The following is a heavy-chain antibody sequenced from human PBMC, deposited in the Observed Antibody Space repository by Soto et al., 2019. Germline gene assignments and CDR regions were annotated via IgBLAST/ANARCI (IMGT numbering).Heavy chain of an antibody. J-gene: IGHJ6*02. CDR2: IYYSGST. V-gene: IGHV4-30-4*01. Sequence: SETLSLTCTVSGGSISSGDYYWSWIRQPPGKGLEWIGYIYYSGSTYYNPSLKSRVTISVDTSKNQFSLKLSSVTAADTAVYYCARHGKSYYGSWVDVWGQGTTVTVSS. CDR1: GGSISSGDYY. D-gene: IGHD3-10*01. CDR3: ARHGKSYYGSWVDV.